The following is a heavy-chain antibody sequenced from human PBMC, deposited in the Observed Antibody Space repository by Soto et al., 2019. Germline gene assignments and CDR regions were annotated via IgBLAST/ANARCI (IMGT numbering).Heavy chain of an antibody. Sequence: SETLSLTCAVYGGSLSVYYWSWIRQPPGKGLEWIGEINHSGSTNYNPSLKSRVTISVDTSKNQLSLKLSSVTAADTAVYYCARFSRIAAAGSLHYYYYGMDVWGQGTTVTFSS. V-gene: IGHV4-34*01. CDR3: ARFSRIAAAGSLHYYYYGMDV. CDR2: INHSGST. J-gene: IGHJ6*02. CDR1: GGSLSVYY. D-gene: IGHD6-13*01.